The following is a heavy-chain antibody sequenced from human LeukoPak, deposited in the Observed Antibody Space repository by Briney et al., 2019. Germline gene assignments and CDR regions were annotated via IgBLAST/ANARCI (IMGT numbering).Heavy chain of an antibody. J-gene: IGHJ5*02. V-gene: IGHV4-31*03. CDR1: GGSISSGGYY. D-gene: IGHD4/OR15-4a*01. Sequence: PSQTLSLTCTVSGGSISSGGYYWSWIRQHPGKGLEWIGYIYHSGSTYYNPSLKSRVTISVDTSKNQFSLKLSSVTAADTAVYYCARVLGAPNQNWFDPWGQGTLVTVSS. CDR2: IYHSGST. CDR3: ARVLGAPNQNWFDP.